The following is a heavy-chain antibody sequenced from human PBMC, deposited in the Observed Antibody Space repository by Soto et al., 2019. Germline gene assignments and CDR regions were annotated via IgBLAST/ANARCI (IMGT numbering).Heavy chain of an antibody. V-gene: IGHV3-23*01. D-gene: IGHD2-15*01. Sequence: GGSLRLSCAASEFTFSNYAMSWVRQAPGKGLEWVSAISYGGGTTYYADSVKGRFTISRDNSKNTLYLQMNSLRAEDTAVYYCAKNPGYYYYGMDVWGQGTTVTVSS. CDR1: EFTFSNYA. J-gene: IGHJ6*02. CDR2: ISYGGGTT. CDR3: AKNPGYYYYGMDV.